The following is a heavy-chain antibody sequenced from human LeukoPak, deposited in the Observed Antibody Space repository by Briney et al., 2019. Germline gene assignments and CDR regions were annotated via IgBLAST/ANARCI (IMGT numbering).Heavy chain of an antibody. V-gene: IGHV3-15*01. CDR2: IKSKTDGGTT. D-gene: IGHD3-3*01. CDR1: GFIFINPW. Sequence: GGSLGLPCPASGFIFINPWRTGVGQAPGKGRDGVGRIKSKTDGGTTDYAAPVKGRFTISRDDSKNTLYLQMNSLKTEDTAVYYCTTPDLEYYFDYWGQGTLVTVSS. CDR3: TTPDLEYYFDY. J-gene: IGHJ4*02.